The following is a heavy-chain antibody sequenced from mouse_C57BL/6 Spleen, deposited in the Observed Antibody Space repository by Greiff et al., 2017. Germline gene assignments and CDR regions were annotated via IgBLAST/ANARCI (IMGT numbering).Heavy chain of an antibody. D-gene: IGHD1-1*02. Sequence: QVHVKQPGAELVKPGASVKMSCKASGYTFTSYWITWVKQRPGQGLAWIGDIYPGSGSTNYNEKFKSKATLTVDTSSSTAYMQLSSLTSEDSAVYYCARGGGKAWFAYWGQGTLVTVSA. CDR1: GYTFTSYW. CDR2: IYPGSGST. V-gene: IGHV1-55*01. CDR3: ARGGGKAWFAY. J-gene: IGHJ3*01.